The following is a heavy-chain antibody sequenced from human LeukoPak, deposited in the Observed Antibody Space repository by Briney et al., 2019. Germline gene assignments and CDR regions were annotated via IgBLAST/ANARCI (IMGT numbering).Heavy chain of an antibody. Sequence: ASVKVSCKASGYTFTSYGISWVRQAPGQGLEWMGWISAYNGNTNYAQKLQVRVTMTTDTSTSTAYMELRSLRSDDTAVYYCARAGPTWSGYSGLVDYWGQGTLVTVSS. CDR2: ISAYNGNT. CDR1: GYTFTSYG. V-gene: IGHV1-18*01. CDR3: ARAGPTWSGYSGLVDY. J-gene: IGHJ4*02. D-gene: IGHD3-3*01.